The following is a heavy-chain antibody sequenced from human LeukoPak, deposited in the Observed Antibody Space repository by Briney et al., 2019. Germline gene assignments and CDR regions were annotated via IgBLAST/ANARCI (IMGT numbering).Heavy chain of an antibody. D-gene: IGHD3-10*02. V-gene: IGHV3-23*01. CDR1: GFTFSSYA. CDR2: IGGSGKTT. J-gene: IGHJ4*02. Sequence: GGSLRLSCEASGFTFSSYATNWVRQAPGKGLEWVSTIGGSGKTTSYADSVKGRFTISRDNSKNTLYLQMNSLRVEDTAVYYCAKDLFVGLDGYYFDYWGQGILVSVSS. CDR3: AKDLFVGLDGYYFDY.